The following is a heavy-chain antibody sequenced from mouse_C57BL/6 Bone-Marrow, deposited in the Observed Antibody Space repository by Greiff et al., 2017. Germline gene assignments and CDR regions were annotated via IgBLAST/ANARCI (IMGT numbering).Heavy chain of an antibody. J-gene: IGHJ1*03. CDR2: IYPSDSET. D-gene: IGHD1-1*01. Sequence: VQLQQPDAELVSPGSSVKLSCKASGYTFTSYCMHWVKQRPIQGLEWIGNIYPSDSETHYNQKFKDKATLTVDKSSSTAYMQLSSLTSEDSAVYYCVRYNYYGSSDPYWYFHVCGTGTMVTV. CDR3: VRYNYYGSSDPYWYFHV. CDR1: GYTFTSYC. V-gene: IGHV1-52*01.